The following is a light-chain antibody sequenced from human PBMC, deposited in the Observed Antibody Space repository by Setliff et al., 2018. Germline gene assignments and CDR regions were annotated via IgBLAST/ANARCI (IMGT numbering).Light chain of an antibody. V-gene: IGLV2-23*02. J-gene: IGLJ2*01. CDR3: CSYAGSSTSV. CDR1: SSDVGTYNL. Sequence: QSVLAQPASVSGSPGQSITISCTGTSSDVGTYNLVSWYQQHPGKAPKLMIYEVSKRPSGVSNRFSGSKSGNTASLTISGLQAEDEADYYCCSYAGSSTSVFGGGTKGTVL. CDR2: EVS.